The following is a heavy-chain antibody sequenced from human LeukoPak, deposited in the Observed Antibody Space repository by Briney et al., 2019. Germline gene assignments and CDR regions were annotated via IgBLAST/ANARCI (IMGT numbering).Heavy chain of an antibody. CDR2: ISGIGGST. Sequence: PGGSLRLSCAASGFTFSSYATSWVRPAPGKGRGWVSAISGIGGSTYYAHSVKGRSTNYSNNSNNTLYLPMNSLRAEDTAVYYCVKDEAEWELRGYFDYWGQGTLVTVSS. CDR1: GFTFSSYA. CDR3: VKDEAEWELRGYFDY. J-gene: IGHJ4*02. V-gene: IGHV3-23*01. D-gene: IGHD1-26*01.